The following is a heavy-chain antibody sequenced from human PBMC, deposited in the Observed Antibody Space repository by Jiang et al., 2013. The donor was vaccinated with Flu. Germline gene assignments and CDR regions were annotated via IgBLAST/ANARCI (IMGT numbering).Heavy chain of an antibody. D-gene: IGHD1-1*01. V-gene: IGHV4-30-4*01. J-gene: IGHJ4*02. CDR2: ISYSGST. Sequence: EWIGYISYSGSTHYNPSLESRLTMSVDTSKNRFSLNLSFVTAADTAVYFCARAKSTGTLDYWGQGTLVTVSS. CDR3: ARAKSTGTLDY.